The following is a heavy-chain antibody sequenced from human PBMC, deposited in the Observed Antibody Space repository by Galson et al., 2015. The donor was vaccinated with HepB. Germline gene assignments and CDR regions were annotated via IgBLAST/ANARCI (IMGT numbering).Heavy chain of an antibody. CDR3: AKSLGQWLVSPVSWMDV. CDR2: INHSGST. D-gene: IGHD6-19*01. V-gene: IGHV4-34*01. Sequence: LSLTCAVYGGSFSGYYWSWIRQPPGKGLEWIGEINHSGSTNYNPSLKSRVTTSVDTSKNQFSLKLSSVTAADTAVYYCAKSLGQWLVSPVSWMDVWGQGTTVTVSS. J-gene: IGHJ6*02. CDR1: GGSFSGYY.